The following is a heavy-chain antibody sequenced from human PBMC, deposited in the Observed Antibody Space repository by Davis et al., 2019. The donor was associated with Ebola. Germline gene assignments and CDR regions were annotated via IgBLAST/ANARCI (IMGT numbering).Heavy chain of an antibody. Sequence: GGSLRLSCAASGFTFSSYVMNWVRQAPGKGLEWVAVISYDGSNKYYADSVKGRFTISRDNSQNTLSLQMNSLRAEDTAVYYCAKDRSSYGLTWYYGMDVWGQGTTVTVSS. J-gene: IGHJ6*02. D-gene: IGHD5-18*01. CDR2: ISYDGSNK. CDR3: AKDRSSYGLTWYYGMDV. CDR1: GFTFSSYV. V-gene: IGHV3-30*04.